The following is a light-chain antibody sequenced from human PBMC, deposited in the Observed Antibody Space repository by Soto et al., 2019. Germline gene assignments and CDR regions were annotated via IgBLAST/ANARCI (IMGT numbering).Light chain of an antibody. CDR3: QQYNNWAHT. CDR2: GAS. Sequence: EIVMTQSPATLSVSPGERATLSCRASQSVSSNLAWYQQKPGQAPRLLIYGASTRATGIPARFSGSGSGTEFTLTISILQSADCAVSYCQQYNNWAHTFGQGTKLEIK. CDR1: QSVSSN. J-gene: IGKJ2*01. V-gene: IGKV3-15*01.